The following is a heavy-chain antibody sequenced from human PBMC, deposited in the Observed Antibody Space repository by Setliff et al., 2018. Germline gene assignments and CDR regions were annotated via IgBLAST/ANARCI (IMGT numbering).Heavy chain of an antibody. CDR1: GGTFISYA. D-gene: IGHD3-10*01. CDR2: IIPILGIA. CDR3: ARAGLLWFGDQTYYYYGMDV. Sequence: SVKVSCKASGGTFISYAISWVRQAPGQGLEWMGGIIPILGIANYAQKFQGRVTITADESTSTAYMELSSLRSEDTAVYYCARAGLLWFGDQTYYYYGMDVWGQGTTVTVSS. V-gene: IGHV1-69*10. J-gene: IGHJ6*02.